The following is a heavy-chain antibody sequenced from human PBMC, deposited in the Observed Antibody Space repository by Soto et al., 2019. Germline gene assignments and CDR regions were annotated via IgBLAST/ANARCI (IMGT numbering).Heavy chain of an antibody. CDR3: VRGPTSGWNA. CDR1: GDSVSSGFYY. Sequence: SETLSLTCSVSGDSVSSGFYYWTWIRQSPVKGLEWIGNIYYSGSTEYNPSLTSRVTISFDMSKNQLSLTLTSVTAADSAVYYCVRGPTSGWNAWGQGTLVTVSS. J-gene: IGHJ5*02. V-gene: IGHV4-61*01. D-gene: IGHD6-19*01. CDR2: IYYSGST.